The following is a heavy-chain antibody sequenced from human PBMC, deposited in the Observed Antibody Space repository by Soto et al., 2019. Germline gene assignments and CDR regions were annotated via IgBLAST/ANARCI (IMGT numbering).Heavy chain of an antibody. CDR3: ARESTGVVVVAATDYALDY. D-gene: IGHD2-15*01. Sequence: ASVKVSCKASGYTFTGYYMHWVRQAPGQGLEWMGWISPNSGGTNYAQKFQGRVTMTRDTSISTAYMELSRLRSDDTAVYYCARESTGVVVVAATDYALDYWGQGTLVTVSS. V-gene: IGHV1-2*02. J-gene: IGHJ4*02. CDR1: GYTFTGYY. CDR2: ISPNSGGT.